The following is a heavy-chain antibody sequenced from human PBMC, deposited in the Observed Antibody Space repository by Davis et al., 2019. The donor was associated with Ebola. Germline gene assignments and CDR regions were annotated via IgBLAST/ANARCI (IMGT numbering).Heavy chain of an antibody. Sequence: GGSLRLSCAASGFTFSSYAMSWVRQAPGKGLEWVSALSGSGGSTYYADSVKGRFTLSRDNAKNTLYLQMNSLRAEDTAVYYCARDAYGCSSTSCYYYYGMDVWGQGTTVTVSS. CDR1: GFTFSSYA. V-gene: IGHV3-23*01. CDR3: ARDAYGCSSTSCYYYYGMDV. D-gene: IGHD2-2*01. J-gene: IGHJ6*02. CDR2: LSGSGGST.